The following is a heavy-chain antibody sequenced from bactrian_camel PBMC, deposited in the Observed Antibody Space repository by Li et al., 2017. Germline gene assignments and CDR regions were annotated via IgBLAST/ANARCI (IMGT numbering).Heavy chain of an antibody. V-gene: IGHV3S53*01. CDR2: IDKSGLT. D-gene: IGHD2*01. Sequence: HVQLVESGGGAVQTGGSLTLSCLASGFATSTRYMAWFRQAPGQEREGVAAIDKSGLTTYAGSLQGRFTISKDNAKNHLYLQMNNLKPDDTAMYYCAADFVNLQFARHYSYWGQGTQVTVS. CDR1: GFATSTRY. J-gene: IGHJ4*01. CDR3: AADFVNLQFARHYSY.